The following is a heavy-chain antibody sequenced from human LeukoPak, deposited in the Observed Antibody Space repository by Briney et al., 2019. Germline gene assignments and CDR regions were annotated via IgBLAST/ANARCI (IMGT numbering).Heavy chain of an antibody. Sequence: PGGSLRLSCAASGFTFSSYAMYWVRQAPGKGLEWVTIIWYDGSNKNYADSVKGRFTISRDNSKNTLYLQMNSLRAEDTAVYYCGRGAYCSGGRCPGAFDIWGQGTMVTVSS. V-gene: IGHV3-33*01. D-gene: IGHD2-15*01. CDR3: GRGAYCSGGRCPGAFDI. J-gene: IGHJ3*02. CDR2: IWYDGSNK. CDR1: GFTFSSYA.